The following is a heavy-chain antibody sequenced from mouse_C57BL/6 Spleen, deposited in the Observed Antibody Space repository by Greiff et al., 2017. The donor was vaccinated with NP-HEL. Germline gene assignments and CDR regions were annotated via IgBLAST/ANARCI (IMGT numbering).Heavy chain of an antibody. V-gene: IGHV14-4*01. Sequence: VQLQQSGAELVRPGASVKLSCTASGFNIKDDYMHWVKQRPEQGLEWIGWIDPENGDTEYASKFQGKATITADTSSNTAYLQLSSLTSEDTAVYYCTTGYYGSSYRYAMDYWGQGTSVTVSS. J-gene: IGHJ4*01. CDR1: GFNIKDDY. CDR2: IDPENGDT. D-gene: IGHD1-1*01. CDR3: TTGYYGSSYRYAMDY.